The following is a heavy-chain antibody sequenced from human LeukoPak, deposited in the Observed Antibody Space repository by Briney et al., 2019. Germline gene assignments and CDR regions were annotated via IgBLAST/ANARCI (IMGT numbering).Heavy chain of an antibody. J-gene: IGHJ4*02. CDR3: AQSGGSSDY. V-gene: IGHV3-21*01. CDR1: GFTFSSYS. CDR2: ISSSSSYI. Sequence: MTGGSLRLSCAASGFTFSSYSMNWVRQAPGKWLEWVSSISSSSSYIYYADSVKGRFTISRDNAKNSLYLQMNSLRAEDTAVYYCAQSGGSSDYWGQGTLVTVSS. D-gene: IGHD2-15*01.